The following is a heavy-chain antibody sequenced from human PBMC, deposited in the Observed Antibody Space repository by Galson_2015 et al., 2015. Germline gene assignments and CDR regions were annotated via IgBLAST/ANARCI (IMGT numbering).Heavy chain of an antibody. Sequence: SLRLSCAASGFTFSVYGMHWVRQAPGKGLEWVDLIWYDGSNKYYADSVKGRFTISRDNSKNTLYLQMNSLRAEDTGVYYCARAGSDMGTNFDYWGQGTLVTVSS. CDR3: ARAGSDMGTNFDY. J-gene: IGHJ4*02. V-gene: IGHV3-33*01. CDR2: IWYDGSNK. CDR1: GFTFSVYG. D-gene: IGHD2-2*01.